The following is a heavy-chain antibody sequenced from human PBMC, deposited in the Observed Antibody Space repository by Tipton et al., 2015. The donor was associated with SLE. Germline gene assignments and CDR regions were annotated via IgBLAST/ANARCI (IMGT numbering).Heavy chain of an antibody. CDR1: GDSIRTSAYY. D-gene: IGHD3-3*01. Sequence: TLSLTCTLSGDSIRTSAYYWSWIRQPAGKGLEWIGRIFHSGSTTYSPSFKSRVSTSVDTSKNQFSLRLYSVTPADTAVYYCARETAVVIMNAIDIWGQGTMVTVS. J-gene: IGHJ3*02. CDR3: ARETAVVIMNAIDI. V-gene: IGHV4-61*02. CDR2: IFHSGST.